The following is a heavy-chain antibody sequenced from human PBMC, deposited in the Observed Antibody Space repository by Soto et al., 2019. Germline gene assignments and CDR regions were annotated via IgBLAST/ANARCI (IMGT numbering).Heavy chain of an antibody. Sequence: SQTLSLTCAISGDSVSSNSAAWNWIRQSPSRGLEWLGRTYYRSKWYNDYAVSVKGRISINPDTSKNLFSLQLNSVTPEDTAVYYCQTDRKGGFVMDVWGQGTTVTVSS. D-gene: IGHD3-16*01. CDR2: TYYRSKWYN. CDR1: GDSVSSNSAA. J-gene: IGHJ6*02. V-gene: IGHV6-1*01. CDR3: QTDRKGGFVMDV.